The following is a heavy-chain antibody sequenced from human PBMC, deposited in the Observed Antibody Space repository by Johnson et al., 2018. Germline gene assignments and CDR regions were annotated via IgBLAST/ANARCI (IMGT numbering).Heavy chain of an antibody. CDR2: ISYDGNNK. J-gene: IGHJ3*02. Sequence: QVQLVETGGGLVQPGGSLRLSCAASGFTFSSYDMHWVRQAPGKGLEWVAMISYDGNNKYYTDSVKGRFTISRDNSKNTLDLQMNSLKTEDTAVYYCARVWRWSDAFDIWGQGTMVTVSS. D-gene: IGHD4-23*01. V-gene: IGHV3-30*03. CDR3: ARVWRWSDAFDI. CDR1: GFTFSSYD.